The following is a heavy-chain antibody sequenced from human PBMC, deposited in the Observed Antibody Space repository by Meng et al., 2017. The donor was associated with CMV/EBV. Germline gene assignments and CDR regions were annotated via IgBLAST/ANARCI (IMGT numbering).Heavy chain of an antibody. CDR1: GFIFSSYS. Sequence: GESLKISCAASGFIFSSYSMNWVRQAPGKGLEWVSSISSSSSYIYYADSVKGRFTISRDNAKNSLYLQMNSLRAEDTAVYYCARALRPIDGAPYGMDVWGQGTTVTVSS. CDR2: ISSSSSYI. V-gene: IGHV3-21*01. J-gene: IGHJ6*02. D-gene: IGHD3-16*01. CDR3: ARALRPIDGAPYGMDV.